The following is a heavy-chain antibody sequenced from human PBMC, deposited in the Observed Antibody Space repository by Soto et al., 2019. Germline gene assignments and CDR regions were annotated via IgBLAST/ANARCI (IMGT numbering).Heavy chain of an antibody. CDR2: ISAYNGNT. V-gene: IGHV1-18*01. Sequence: GQLVQSGAEVKKRGASVKVSCKASGYTFTSYHISWERQAPGQGLEWRGWISAYNGNTNYAQKLQGRVTITTDSSPSRGYMELRSLRSDDPAVYYCARDPPPLDVWGQGTTVTVSS. CDR1: GYTFTSYH. J-gene: IGHJ6*02. CDR3: ARDPPPLDV.